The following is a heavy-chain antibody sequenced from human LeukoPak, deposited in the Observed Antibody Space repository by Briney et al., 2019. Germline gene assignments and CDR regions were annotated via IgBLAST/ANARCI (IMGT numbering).Heavy chain of an antibody. D-gene: IGHD6-13*01. CDR1: GFTFSSYS. CDR2: IYSGGST. V-gene: IGHV3-53*01. Sequence: PGGSLRLSCAASGFTFSSYSMNWVRQAPGKGLEWVSVIYSGGSTYYADSVKGRFTISRDNSKNTLYLQMNSLRAEDPAVYYCASGKIAAAGTGDYWGQGTLVTVSS. J-gene: IGHJ4*02. CDR3: ASGKIAAAGTGDY.